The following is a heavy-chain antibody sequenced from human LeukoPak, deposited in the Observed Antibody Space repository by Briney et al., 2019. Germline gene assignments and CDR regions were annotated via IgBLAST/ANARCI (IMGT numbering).Heavy chain of an antibody. CDR2: IKQDGSEK. J-gene: IGHJ4*02. V-gene: IGHV3-7*01. CDR1: GFTFSSYW. CDR3: ARAPRGSGSYYQYYFDY. Sequence: GGSLRLSCAASGFTFSSYWMSWVRQAPGEGLEWVANIKQDGSEKYYVDSVKGRFTISRDNAKNSLYLQMNSLRAEDTAVYYCARAPRGSGSYYQYYFDYWGQGTLVTVSS. D-gene: IGHD3-10*01.